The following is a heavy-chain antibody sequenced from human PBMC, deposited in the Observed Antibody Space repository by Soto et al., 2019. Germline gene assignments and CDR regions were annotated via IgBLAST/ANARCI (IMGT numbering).Heavy chain of an antibody. CDR1: GYTFTSHG. D-gene: IGHD5-12*01. V-gene: IGHV1-18*01. Sequence: ASVKVSCKASGYTFTSHGISWVRQAPGQGLEWVGWISPYNDKTDYARKVQGRITMTTDTSTNTAYMELRSLRSDDTAVYYCTKDKFEKATIFDYWGQGALVTVSS. CDR3: TKDKFEKATIFDY. CDR2: ISPYNDKT. J-gene: IGHJ4*02.